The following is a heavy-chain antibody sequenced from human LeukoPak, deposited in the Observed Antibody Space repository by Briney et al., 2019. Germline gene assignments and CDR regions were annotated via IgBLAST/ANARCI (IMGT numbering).Heavy chain of an antibody. D-gene: IGHD3-16*01. CDR3: ARDLSSGLGGVVDY. V-gene: IGHV1-18*01. CDR1: GYTFTSYG. Sequence: ASVKVFCKASGYTFTSYGIIWVRQAPGQRVLWMGWISADRGNTNYAQKCQGRVTTTTDTSTSTAYMELRSLRSDDTDVYYCARDLSSGLGGVVDYWGQGTLVTVSS. CDR2: ISADRGNT. J-gene: IGHJ4*02.